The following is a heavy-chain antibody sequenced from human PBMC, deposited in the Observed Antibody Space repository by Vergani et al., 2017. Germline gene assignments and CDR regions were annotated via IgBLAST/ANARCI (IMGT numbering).Heavy chain of an antibody. CDR1: GGSISSGSYY. D-gene: IGHD6-13*01. Sequence: QVQLQESGPGLVKPSQTLSLTCTVPGGSISSGSYYWSWIRQPAGKGLEWIGRIYTSGSTNYNPSLKSRVTISVDTSKNKFSLKPSSVTAADSAVYYCARDSAGPYFYYYYGMDVWGQGTTVTVSS. V-gene: IGHV4-61*02. CDR2: IYTSGST. CDR3: ARDSAGPYFYYYYGMDV. J-gene: IGHJ6*02.